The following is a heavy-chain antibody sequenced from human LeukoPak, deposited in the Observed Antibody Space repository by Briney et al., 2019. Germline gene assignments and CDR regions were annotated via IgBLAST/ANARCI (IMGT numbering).Heavy chain of an antibody. CDR2: ISYDGSNK. Sequence: GGSLRLSCAASGFTFSIYGMHSVRQAPGKGLEWVAVISYDGSNKYYTDSVKGRFTISRDNSKNTLYLQMNSLRAEETAVYYCAKEGRSGWYYFDYWGQGTLVTVSS. CDR3: AKEGRSGWYYFDY. V-gene: IGHV3-30*18. D-gene: IGHD6-19*01. CDR1: GFTFSIYG. J-gene: IGHJ4*02.